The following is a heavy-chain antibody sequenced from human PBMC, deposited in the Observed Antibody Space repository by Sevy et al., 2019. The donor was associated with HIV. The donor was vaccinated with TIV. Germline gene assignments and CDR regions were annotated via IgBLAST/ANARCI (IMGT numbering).Heavy chain of an antibody. CDR3: ARAGALWFGELLSPNWFDP. V-gene: IGHV4-61*02. D-gene: IGHD3-10*01. J-gene: IGHJ5*02. CDR2: IYTSGST. Sequence: SETLSLTCTVSGGSISSGSYYWSWIRQPAGKGLEWIGRIYTSGSTNYNPSLKSRVTISVDTSKNQFSLKLSSVTAADTAVYYCARAGALWFGELLSPNWFDPWGQGTLVTVSS. CDR1: GGSISSGSYY.